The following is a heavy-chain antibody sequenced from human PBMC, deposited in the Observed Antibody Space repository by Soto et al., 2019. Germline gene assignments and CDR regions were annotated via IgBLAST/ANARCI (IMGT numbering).Heavy chain of an antibody. CDR1: GGSISSGYYY. CDR2: IYYSGNT. V-gene: IGHV4-30-4*01. J-gene: IGHJ6*02. CDR3: ASSSLYGVDV. Sequence: VSLTYSVSGGSISSGYYYWSWIRQPPGKGLEWIGNIYYSGNTYYNPSLKSRLIISIDTSKNQSSLKVGSVTAAATAVYYCASSSLYGVDVWGQGTTGTVSS.